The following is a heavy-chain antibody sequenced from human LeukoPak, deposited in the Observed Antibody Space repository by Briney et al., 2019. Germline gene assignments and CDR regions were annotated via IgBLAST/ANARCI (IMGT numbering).Heavy chain of an antibody. CDR3: ARAVRTSSGYYSRYYFDY. D-gene: IGHD3-22*01. Sequence: SETLSLTCTVSGGSISSYYWSWIRQPPGKGLEWIGYIYYSGSTNYNPSLKSRVTISVDTSKNQFSLKLSSVTAADTAVYYCARAVRTSSGYYSRYYFDYWGQGTLVTVSS. V-gene: IGHV4-59*01. CDR2: IYYSGST. CDR1: GGSISSYY. J-gene: IGHJ4*02.